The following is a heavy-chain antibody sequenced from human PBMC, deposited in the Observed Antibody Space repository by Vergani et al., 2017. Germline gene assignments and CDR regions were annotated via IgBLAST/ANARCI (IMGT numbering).Heavy chain of an antibody. Sequence: QVQLQESGPGLVKPSGTLSLTCAVSGGSISSSNWWSWVRQPPGKGLEWIGSIYYSGSTYYNPSLKSRVTISVDTSKNQFSLKLSSVTAADTAVYYCARGGGGAVVPAANYGMDVWGQGTTVTVSS. J-gene: IGHJ6*02. D-gene: IGHD2-2*01. CDR2: IYYSGST. V-gene: IGHV4-4*02. CDR1: GGSISSSNW. CDR3: ARGGGGAVVPAANYGMDV.